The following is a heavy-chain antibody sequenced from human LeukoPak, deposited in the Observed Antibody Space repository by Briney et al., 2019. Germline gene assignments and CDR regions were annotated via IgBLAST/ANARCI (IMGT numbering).Heavy chain of an antibody. V-gene: IGHV1-46*01. CDR3: AKARGYGGYAFYYFDY. CDR2: INPSGGST. D-gene: IGHD5-12*01. CDR1: GYTFTSYY. Sequence: ASVKVSCKASGYTFTSYYMHWVRQAPGQGLEWMGIINPSGGSTSYAQKFQGRVTMTRDTSTSTVYMELSSLRSEDTAVYYCAKARGYGGYAFYYFDYWGQGTLVTVSS. J-gene: IGHJ4*02.